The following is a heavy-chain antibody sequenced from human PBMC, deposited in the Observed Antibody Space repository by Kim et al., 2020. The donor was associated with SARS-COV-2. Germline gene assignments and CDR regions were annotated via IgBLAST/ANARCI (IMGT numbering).Heavy chain of an antibody. CDR1: GGSISSYY. J-gene: IGHJ2*01. D-gene: IGHD3-22*01. V-gene: IGHV4-59*01. CDR2: IYYSGST. Sequence: SETLSLTCTVSGGSISSYYWSWIRQPPGKGLEWIGYIYYSGSTNYNPSLKSRVTISVDTSKNQFSLKLSSVTAADTAVYYCARNKGSSGYYDHWYFDLWGRGTLVTVSS. CDR3: ARNKGSSGYYDHWYFDL.